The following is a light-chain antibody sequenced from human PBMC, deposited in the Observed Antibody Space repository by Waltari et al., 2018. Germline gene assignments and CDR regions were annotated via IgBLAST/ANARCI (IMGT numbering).Light chain of an antibody. Sequence: QSALTQPASVSGSPGQSITISCTGSSSDVGGYKYVSWYQQHPGKAPKVMIYEVTHRPSGVSNRFSGSKSGNTASLTISGIQAEDEADYYCSSYTGRNSWVFGGGTKLTVL. V-gene: IGLV2-14*01. CDR1: SSDVGGYKY. CDR3: SSYTGRNSWV. J-gene: IGLJ3*02. CDR2: EVT.